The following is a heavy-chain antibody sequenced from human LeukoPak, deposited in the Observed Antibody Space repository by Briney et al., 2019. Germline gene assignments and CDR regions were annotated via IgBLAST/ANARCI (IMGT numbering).Heavy chain of an antibody. CDR3: AREVVVPAAIYYYYGMDV. CDR1: GFTFSSYG. Sequence: GRSLRLSCAASGFTFSSYGMHWVRQAPGKGLEWGAVIWYDGSNKYYADSVKGRFTISRDNSKNTLYLQMNSLRAEDTAVYYCAREVVVPAAIYYYYGMDVWGKGTTVTVSS. J-gene: IGHJ6*04. V-gene: IGHV3-33*01. D-gene: IGHD2-2*02. CDR2: IWYDGSNK.